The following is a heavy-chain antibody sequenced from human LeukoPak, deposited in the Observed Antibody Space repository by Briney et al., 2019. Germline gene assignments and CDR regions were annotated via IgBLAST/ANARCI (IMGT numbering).Heavy chain of an antibody. J-gene: IGHJ4*02. D-gene: IGHD3-16*02. CDR1: GFTFSSYA. CDR2: ISDSGGST. V-gene: IGHV3-23*01. CDR3: AKAGYDYVWGSYRYNYYFDY. Sequence: AGGSLRLSCAASGFTFSSYAMSWVRQAPGKGLEWVSAISDSGGSTYYADSVKGRFTISRDNSKNTLYLQMNSLRAEDTAVYYCAKAGYDYVWGSYRYNYYFDYWGQGTLVTVSS.